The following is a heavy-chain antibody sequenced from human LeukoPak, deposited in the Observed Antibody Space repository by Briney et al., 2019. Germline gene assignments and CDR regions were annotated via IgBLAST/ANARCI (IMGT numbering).Heavy chain of an antibody. CDR3: ARRSGQAAGFDY. D-gene: IGHD6-13*01. CDR2: IYFSGSA. CDR1: GGSISSSSCY. V-gene: IGHV4-39*07. J-gene: IGHJ4*02. Sequence: SETLSLTCSVSGGSISSSSCYWGWIRQSSGKGLEWIGSIYFSGSAYYNPSLKSRVTISLDTSKNQFSLKLSSVTAADTAVYYCARRSGQAAGFDYWGQGTLVTVSS.